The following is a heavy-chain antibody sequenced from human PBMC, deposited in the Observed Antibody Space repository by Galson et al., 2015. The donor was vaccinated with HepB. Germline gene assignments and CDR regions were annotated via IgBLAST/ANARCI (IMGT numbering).Heavy chain of an antibody. CDR1: GDTFNNYA. Sequence: SVMVSCKASGDTFNNYAITWVRQAPGQGLEWMGAIIPISGTVNYAQKFQGRVTTTADEFTRTAYMELSSLRSEDTAVFYCTRGDGSGNYWGQGTLVTVSS. V-gene: IGHV1-69*13. CDR2: IIPISGTV. D-gene: IGHD3-10*01. J-gene: IGHJ4*02. CDR3: TRGDGSGNY.